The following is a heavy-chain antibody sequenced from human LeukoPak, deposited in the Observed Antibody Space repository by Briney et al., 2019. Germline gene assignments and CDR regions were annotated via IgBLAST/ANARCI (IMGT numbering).Heavy chain of an antibody. J-gene: IGHJ4*02. CDR1: GYTFTSYY. V-gene: IGHV1-46*01. CDR2: INPSGGST. CDR3: ARATLSDYYFNY. Sequence: ASVKVSCKVSGYTFTSYYMHWVRQAPGQGLEWMGIINPSGGSTSYAQKFQGRVTMTRDTSTNTVYMELSSLRSEDTAVYFCARATLSDYYFNYWGQGTLVTVSS.